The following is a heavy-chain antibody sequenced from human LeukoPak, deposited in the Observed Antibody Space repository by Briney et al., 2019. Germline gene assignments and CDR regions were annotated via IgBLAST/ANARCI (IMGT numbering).Heavy chain of an antibody. J-gene: IGHJ3*02. Sequence: GGSLRLSYAASGFTFSSYSMNWVRQASGKGLEWVSSISSSSSYIYYADSVKGRFTISRDNAKNSLYLQMNSLRAEDTAVYYCPSEGDSSGYYTDVFVIWGQGTMVTVSS. D-gene: IGHD3-22*01. V-gene: IGHV3-21*01. CDR1: GFTFSSYS. CDR3: PSEGDSSGYYTDVFVI. CDR2: ISSSSSYI.